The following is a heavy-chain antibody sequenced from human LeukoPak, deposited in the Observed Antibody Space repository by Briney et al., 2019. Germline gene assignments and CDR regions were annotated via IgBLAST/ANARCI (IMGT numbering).Heavy chain of an antibody. D-gene: IGHD1-26*01. V-gene: IGHV3-7*01. CDR3: ATYSGPDKWDASDM. Sequence: GGSLRLSWAASGFTVSSYGMSWVRQAGGRGLEWVATIRVDGSTEYPVDSMKGRFTISTDNAKNSLHLQMNSLRAEDTAVYYCATYSGPDKWDASDMWGQGTLVTVSS. CDR1: GFTVSSYG. J-gene: IGHJ3*02. CDR2: IRVDGSTE.